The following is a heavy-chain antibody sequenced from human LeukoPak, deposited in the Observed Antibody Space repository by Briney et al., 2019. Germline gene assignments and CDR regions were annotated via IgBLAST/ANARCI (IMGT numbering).Heavy chain of an antibody. J-gene: IGHJ6*02. CDR2: ISSGGDTK. V-gene: IGHV3-11*04. Sequence: PGGSLRLSCAASEFVFSDYYMSWVRQAPGKGLEWVSYISSGGDTKYYADSVKGRFTISRDNAKNSLYLQMDSLRAEDTAVYYCATYTNWVAGDIWGQGTTVSVSS. D-gene: IGHD7-27*01. CDR1: EFVFSDYY. CDR3: ATYTNWVAGDI.